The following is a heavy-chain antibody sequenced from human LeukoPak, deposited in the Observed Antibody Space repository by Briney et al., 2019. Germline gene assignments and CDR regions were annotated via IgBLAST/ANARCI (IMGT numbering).Heavy chain of an antibody. J-gene: IGHJ6*03. D-gene: IGHD3-3*01. V-gene: IGHV1-18*01. CDR3: ARNFGVVIRYYYYYMDV. CDR1: GYTFTSYC. CDR2: ISAYNGNT. Sequence: GASVKVSCKASGYTFTSYCISWVRQAPGQGLEWMGWISAYNGNTNCAKKLQGGATMTTDTSTSAAYMELRSLRSDDTAVYYWARNFGVVIRYYYYYMDVWGKGTMVTVSS.